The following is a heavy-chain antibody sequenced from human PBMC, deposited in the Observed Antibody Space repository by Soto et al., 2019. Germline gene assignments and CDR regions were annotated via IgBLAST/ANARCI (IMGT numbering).Heavy chain of an antibody. CDR2: ISSSSSYI. Sequence: EVQLVESGGGLVKPGGSLRLSCAASGFTFSSYSMNWVRQAPGKGLEWVSSISSSSSYIYYADSVKGRFTISRDNAKNSLYLQMNRLRAEDTAVYYCAGTLYDYIWGSYRSGGIDYWGQGTLVTVSS. V-gene: IGHV3-21*01. J-gene: IGHJ4*02. CDR3: AGTLYDYIWGSYRSGGIDY. CDR1: GFTFSSYS. D-gene: IGHD3-16*02.